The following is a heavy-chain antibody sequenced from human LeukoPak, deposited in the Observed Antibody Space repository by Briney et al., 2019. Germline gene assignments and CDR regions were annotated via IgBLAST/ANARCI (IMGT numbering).Heavy chain of an antibody. V-gene: IGHV1-8*01. J-gene: IGHJ6*02. Sequence: ASVKVSCKASGYTFTTYDINWVRQATGQGLEWMGWMDPNSGNTGYAQKFQGRVAMTRNTSIRTAYMELSSLRSEDTAVYYCARTYYYDSADFRILYGMDVWGQGTTVTVSS. D-gene: IGHD3-22*01. CDR2: MDPNSGNT. CDR1: GYTFTTYD. CDR3: ARTYYYDSADFRILYGMDV.